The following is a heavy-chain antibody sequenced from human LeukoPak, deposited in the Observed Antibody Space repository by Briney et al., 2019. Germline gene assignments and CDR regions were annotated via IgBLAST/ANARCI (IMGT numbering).Heavy chain of an antibody. CDR1: GFTFSSYG. J-gene: IGHJ4*02. CDR2: IWYDGSNK. Sequence: GRSLRLSCAASGFTFSSYGMHWVRQAPGKGLEWVAVIWYDGSNKYYADSVKGRFTISRDNSKNTLYLQMNSLRAEDTAVYYCAKGAVLYYYDSSGYDYWGQGTLVTVSS. CDR3: AKGAVLYYYDSSGYDY. V-gene: IGHV3-33*06. D-gene: IGHD3-22*01.